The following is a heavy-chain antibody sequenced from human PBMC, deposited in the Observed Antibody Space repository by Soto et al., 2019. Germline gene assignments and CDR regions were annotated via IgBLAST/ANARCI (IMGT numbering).Heavy chain of an antibody. CDR3: ASGSMVRGVITPNGMDV. Sequence: QVQLVQSGAEVKKPGSSVKVSCKASGGTFSSYTISWVRQAPGQGLEWMGRIIPILGIANYAQKFQGRVTITPDKSTSTAYMELSSLGSEDTAVYYCASGSMVRGVITPNGMDVWGQGTTVTVSS. CDR1: GGTFSSYT. D-gene: IGHD3-10*01. V-gene: IGHV1-69*02. CDR2: IIPILGIA. J-gene: IGHJ6*02.